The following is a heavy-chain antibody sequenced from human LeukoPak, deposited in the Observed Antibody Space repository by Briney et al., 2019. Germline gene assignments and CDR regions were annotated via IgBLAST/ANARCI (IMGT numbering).Heavy chain of an antibody. CDR2: IYYSGSP. Sequence: SETLSLTCAVSGGSISSYYWSWIRQPPGKGLEWIGEIYYSGSPNYNPSHKSRLTISLDTSKNQFSLELRFVTSADTAVYYCASGSHPLNWFDPWGQGTLVTVSS. J-gene: IGHJ5*02. CDR3: ASGSHPLNWFDP. D-gene: IGHD1-26*01. CDR1: GGSISSYY. V-gene: IGHV4-59*01.